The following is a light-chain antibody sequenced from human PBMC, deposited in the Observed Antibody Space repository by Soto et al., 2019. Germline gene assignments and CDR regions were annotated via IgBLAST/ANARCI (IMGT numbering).Light chain of an antibody. CDR3: QQFDDFPFT. J-gene: IGKJ3*01. CDR1: QCISSA. Sequence: AIQLTQSPSSLSASVGDSVTITCRTSQCISSALAWYQQKPGRPPKLLIYDASNLESGVPSRFSGSRSGTDFTLTFSSLQPEDFSTYYCQQFDDFPFTVGPGPKVDFK. V-gene: IGKV1D-13*01. CDR2: DAS.